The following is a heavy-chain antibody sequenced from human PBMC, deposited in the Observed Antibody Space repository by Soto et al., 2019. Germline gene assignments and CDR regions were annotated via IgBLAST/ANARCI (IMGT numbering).Heavy chain of an antibody. CDR1: GSSFRSYY. V-gene: IGHV3-21*06. Sequence: NPGGSLRLSCAASGSSFRSYYMNWVRQAPGRGLEWVSSISPSSSFLSYADSVKGRFTISRDNAKSSVNLQMNSLRAEDTAVYYCARVGTDYGSGSPYYSDYWGQGTLVTVSS. J-gene: IGHJ4*02. D-gene: IGHD3-10*01. CDR2: ISPSSSFL. CDR3: ARVGTDYGSGSPYYSDY.